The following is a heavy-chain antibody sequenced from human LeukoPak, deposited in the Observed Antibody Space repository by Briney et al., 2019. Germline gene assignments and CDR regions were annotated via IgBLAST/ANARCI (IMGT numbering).Heavy chain of an antibody. Sequence: ASVKVSCKASGYTFTDYYMHWVRQAPVQGLEWMGWINPNSGGTNYAQKFQGRVTMTRDTSIITAYMELSRLRSDDTAVYYCAREVEDIVGATSLDYWGQGTLVTVSS. J-gene: IGHJ4*02. CDR2: INPNSGGT. V-gene: IGHV1-2*02. CDR1: GYTFTDYY. CDR3: AREVEDIVGATSLDY. D-gene: IGHD1-26*01.